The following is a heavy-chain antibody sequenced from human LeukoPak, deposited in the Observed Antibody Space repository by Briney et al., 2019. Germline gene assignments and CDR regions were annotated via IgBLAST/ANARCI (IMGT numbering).Heavy chain of an antibody. CDR3: VTSWCRQQRDY. V-gene: IGHV3-7*01. CDR2: MSPDGSDK. J-gene: IGHJ4*02. Sequence: PGGSLRLSCAASGYSFRDYWMSWVRQAPGKGLEWVADMSPDGSDKTYVDSVKGRLTIPRDNAKQSLYLQMDSLTAEDTAVYYCVTSWCRQQRDYWGQGTLVTVSS. D-gene: IGHD2-8*01. CDR1: GYSFRDYW.